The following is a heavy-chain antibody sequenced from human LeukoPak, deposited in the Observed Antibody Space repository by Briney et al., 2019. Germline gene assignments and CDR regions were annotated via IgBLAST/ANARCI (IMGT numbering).Heavy chain of an antibody. J-gene: IGHJ3*02. CDR2: INPSGGST. CDR3: ARDIVVPASPHAFDI. V-gene: IGHV1-46*01. D-gene: IGHD2-2*01. Sequence: ASVKVSCKASGYTFTGYYIHWVRQAPGQGLEWMGIINPSGGSTSYAQKFQGRVTMTRDTSTSTVYMELSSLRSEDTAVYYCARDIVVPASPHAFDIWGQGTMVTVSS. CDR1: GYTFTGYY.